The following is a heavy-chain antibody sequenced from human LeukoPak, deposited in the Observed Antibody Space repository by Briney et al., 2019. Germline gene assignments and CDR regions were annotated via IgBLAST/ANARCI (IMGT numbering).Heavy chain of an antibody. Sequence: SETLSLTCTVSGGSISSGDYYRSWIRQPPGKGLEWIGYIYYSGSTYYNPPLKSRVTISVDTSKNQFSLKLSSVTAADTAVYYCARGNYYDSSGYYPFDYWGQGTLVTVSS. D-gene: IGHD3-22*01. V-gene: IGHV4-30-4*08. J-gene: IGHJ4*02. CDR3: ARGNYYDSSGYYPFDY. CDR1: GGSISSGDYY. CDR2: IYYSGST.